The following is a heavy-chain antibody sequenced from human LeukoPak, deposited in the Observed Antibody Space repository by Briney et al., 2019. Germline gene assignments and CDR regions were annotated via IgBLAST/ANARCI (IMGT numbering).Heavy chain of an antibody. V-gene: IGHV4-59*01. CDR1: GGSISSYY. J-gene: IGHJ6*02. D-gene: IGHD3-9*01. CDR3: ARGESRYFDWLIQPYYYYYGMDV. CDR2: IYYSGST. Sequence: SETLSLTCTVSGGSISSYYWSWIRQPPGKGLEWIGYIYYSGSTNYNPSLKSRVTISVDTSKNRFSLKLSSVTAADTAVYYCARGESRYFDWLIQPYYYYYGMDVWGQGTTVTVSS.